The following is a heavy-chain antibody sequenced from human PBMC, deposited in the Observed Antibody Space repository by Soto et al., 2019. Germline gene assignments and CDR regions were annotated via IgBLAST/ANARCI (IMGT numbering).Heavy chain of an antibody. D-gene: IGHD5-12*01. CDR3: ARGRRGYSGYDQRRAFDI. V-gene: IGHV3-33*01. CDR1: GFTFSSYG. CDR2: IWYDVSNK. J-gene: IGHJ3*02. Sequence: GSLRLSCAASGFTFSSYGMHWVRQAPGKGLEWVAVIWYDVSNKYYADSVKGRFTISRDNSKNTLYLQMNSLRAEDTAVYYCARGRRGYSGYDQRRAFDIWGQGTMVTVSS.